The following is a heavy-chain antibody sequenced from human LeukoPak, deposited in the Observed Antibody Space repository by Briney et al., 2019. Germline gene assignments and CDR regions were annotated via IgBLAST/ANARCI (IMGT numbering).Heavy chain of an antibody. CDR2: IYWNDDK. V-gene: IGHV2-5*01. D-gene: IGHD1-14*01. CDR3: AHARMTDAFDI. Sequence: SGPTLVNPTQTLTLTCTFSGFSLSTSGVGVGWIRQPPGKALEWLTLIYWNDDKRYSPSLRSRLTITKDTSKSQVVLTMTNMDPVDTATYYCAHARMTDAFDIWGQGTMVTVSS. J-gene: IGHJ3*02. CDR1: GFSLSTSGVG.